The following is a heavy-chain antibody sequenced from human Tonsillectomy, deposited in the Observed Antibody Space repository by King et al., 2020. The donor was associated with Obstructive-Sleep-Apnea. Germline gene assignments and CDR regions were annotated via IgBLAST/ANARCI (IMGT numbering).Heavy chain of an antibody. V-gene: IGHV3-23*04. CDR3: AKEGDDFWSGYWSYFDI. J-gene: IGHJ3*02. D-gene: IGHD3-3*01. Sequence: VQLVESGGGLVQPGGSLRLSCAASGFSFSSYAMSWVRQAPGKGLKWVSGISGSDGSTYYADSVKGRFTISRDNSKNTLYLQMNSLRAEDTAVYYCAKEGDDFWSGYWSYFDIWGQGAMVTVSS. CDR1: GFSFSSYA. CDR2: ISGSDGST.